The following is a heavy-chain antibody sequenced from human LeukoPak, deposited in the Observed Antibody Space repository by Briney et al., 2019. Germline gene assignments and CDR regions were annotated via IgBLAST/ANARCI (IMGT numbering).Heavy chain of an antibody. CDR2: ISNSGGST. V-gene: IGHV3-23*01. CDR3: AKDGYVSWAYQLSHFDY. J-gene: IGHJ4*02. D-gene: IGHD2-2*03. CDR1: AFTSSSYT. Sequence: GGSLRLSCAASAFTSSSYTRSWVRQAPGKGLEGVSAISNSGGSTYYADSVKGRFTISRDNSKNTLYMQMNSLRAEDTAVYYCAKDGYVSWAYQLSHFDYWGQGTLVAVSS.